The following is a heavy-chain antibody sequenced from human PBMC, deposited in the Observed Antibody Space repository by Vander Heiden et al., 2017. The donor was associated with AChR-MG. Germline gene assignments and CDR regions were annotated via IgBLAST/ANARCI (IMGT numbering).Heavy chain of an antibody. CDR1: GYSFTSYW. Sequence: EVQLVQSGAEVKKPGESLKISCKGSGYSFTSYWIGWVRQMPGKGLEWMGIIYPGDSDTRYSPSFQGQVTISADKSISTAYLQWSSLKASDTAMYYCARHSIMITFGGVIVPDDAFDIWGQGTMVTVSS. V-gene: IGHV5-51*01. CDR2: IYPGDSDT. J-gene: IGHJ3*02. D-gene: IGHD3-16*02. CDR3: ARHSIMITFGGVIVPDDAFDI.